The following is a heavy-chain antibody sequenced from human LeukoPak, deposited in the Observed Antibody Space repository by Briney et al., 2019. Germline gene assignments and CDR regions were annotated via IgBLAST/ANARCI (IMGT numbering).Heavy chain of an antibody. CDR3: AKGSADPYYDFWSGYSDY. CDR2: ISGSGGST. V-gene: IGHV3-23*01. J-gene: IGHJ4*02. Sequence: GGSLRLSCAASGFTFSSYAMSWVRQAPGKGLEWVSAISGSGGSTCYADSVKGRFTISRDNSKNTLYLQMNSLRAEDSAVYYCAKGSADPYYDFWSGYSDYWGQGTLVTVSS. CDR1: GFTFSSYA. D-gene: IGHD3-3*01.